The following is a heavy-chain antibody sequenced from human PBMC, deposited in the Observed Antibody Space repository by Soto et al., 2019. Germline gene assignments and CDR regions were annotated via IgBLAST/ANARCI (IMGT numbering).Heavy chain of an antibody. J-gene: IGHJ5*02. V-gene: IGHV4-34*01. CDR1: GGSFSGYY. D-gene: IGHD1-26*01. Sequence: PSETLSLICAVYGGSFSGYYWSWIRQPPGKGLELIGEINHSGSTNYNPSLKSRVTISVDTSKNQFSLKLSSVTAADTAVYYCARGGEWELLLDVAWFVPWGQGTLVTVSS. CDR3: ARGGEWELLLDVAWFVP. CDR2: INHSGST.